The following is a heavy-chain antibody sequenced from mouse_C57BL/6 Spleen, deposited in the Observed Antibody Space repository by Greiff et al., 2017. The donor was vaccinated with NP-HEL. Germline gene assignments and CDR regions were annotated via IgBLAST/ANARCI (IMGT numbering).Heavy chain of an antibody. Sequence: EVQLQESGGGLVKPGGSLKLSCAASGFTFSDYGMHWVRQAPEKGLEWVAYISSGSSTIYYADTVKGRFTISRDNAKNTLFLQMTSLRSEDTAMYYCARPVVATRDYAMDYWGQGTSVTVSS. CDR3: ARPVVATRDYAMDY. CDR1: GFTFSDYG. J-gene: IGHJ4*01. D-gene: IGHD1-1*01. V-gene: IGHV5-17*01. CDR2: ISSGSSTI.